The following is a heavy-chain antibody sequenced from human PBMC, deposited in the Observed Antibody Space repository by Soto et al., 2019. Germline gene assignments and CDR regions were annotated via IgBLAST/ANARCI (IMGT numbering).Heavy chain of an antibody. D-gene: IGHD2-8*01. V-gene: IGHV1-8*02. CDR3: ARGYGCTNGVCYLSVPGMDV. CDR2: MNPNSGNT. J-gene: IGHJ6*02. CDR1: GYTFTGYY. Sequence: GASLKVSCKASGYTFTGYYMHWVRQATGQGLEWMGWMNPNSGNTGYAQKFQGRVTMTRNTSISTAYMELSSLRSEDTAVYYCARGYGCTNGVCYLSVPGMDVWGQGTTVTVSS.